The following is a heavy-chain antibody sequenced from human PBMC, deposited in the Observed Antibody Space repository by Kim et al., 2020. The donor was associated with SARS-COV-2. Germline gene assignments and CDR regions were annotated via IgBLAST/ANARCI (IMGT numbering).Heavy chain of an antibody. D-gene: IGHD1-26*01. V-gene: IGHV3-30*02. CDR3: AKATYSGSYFSDY. J-gene: IGHJ4*02. Sequence: YPKSVEGRVTISRDNSKNTLYLQMNSLRAEDTAIYYCAKATYSGSYFSDYWGQGTLVTVSS.